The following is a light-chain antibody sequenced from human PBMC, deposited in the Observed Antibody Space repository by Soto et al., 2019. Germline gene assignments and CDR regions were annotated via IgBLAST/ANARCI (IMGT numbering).Light chain of an antibody. CDR3: QQYGASPMT. J-gene: IGKJ1*01. CDR2: DAS. Sequence: ENLMSQSPATLCRSPGERATLSCRASQSISSYLAWYQQKPGQAPSLLIHDASSRATGVPARFSGSGSGTEFTLSISRLQPDDFAVYYCQQYGASPMTFGQGTKVDI. V-gene: IGKV3D-15*01. CDR1: QSISSY.